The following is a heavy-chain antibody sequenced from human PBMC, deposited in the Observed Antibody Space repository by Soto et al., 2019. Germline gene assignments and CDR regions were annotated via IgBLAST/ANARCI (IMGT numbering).Heavy chain of an antibody. CDR3: ARGPGIAAAGTISDY. CDR1: GYTFTSYG. D-gene: IGHD6-13*01. CDR2: ISAYNGNT. J-gene: IGHJ4*02. V-gene: IGHV1-18*01. Sequence: ASVKVSCKASGYTFTSYGISWVRQAPGQGLEWMGWISAYNGNTNYAQKLQGRVTTTTDTSTSTAYMELRSLRSDDTAVYYCARGPGIAAAGTISDYWGQGTLVTVSS.